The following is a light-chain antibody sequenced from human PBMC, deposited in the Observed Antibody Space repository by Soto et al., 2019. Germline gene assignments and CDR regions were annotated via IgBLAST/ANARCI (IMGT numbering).Light chain of an antibody. CDR3: QQYGSSLIT. V-gene: IGKV3-20*01. Sequence: EIVLTQSPGTLSLSPGERATLSCRASQSVSGMAWYQHIRGQAPRLLIYGVSTRASGIPDRFSGSGSGTDFTLTINRLEPEDFSVYYCQQYGSSLITFGQGTRLEIK. CDR2: GVS. J-gene: IGKJ5*01. CDR1: QSVSG.